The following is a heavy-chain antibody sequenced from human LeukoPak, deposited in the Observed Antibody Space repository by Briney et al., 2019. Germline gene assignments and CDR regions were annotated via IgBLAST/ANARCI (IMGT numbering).Heavy chain of an antibody. CDR1: GGSISSSSYY. V-gene: IGHV4-39*01. D-gene: IGHD6-13*01. J-gene: IGHJ5*02. Sequence: SETLSLTCTVSGGSISSSSYYWGWIRQPPGQGLEWIGSIYYSGSTYYNPSLKSRVTISVDTSKNQFSLKLSSVTAADTAVYYCARQESSSWYPDWFDPWGQGTLVTVSS. CDR2: IYYSGST. CDR3: ARQESSSWYPDWFDP.